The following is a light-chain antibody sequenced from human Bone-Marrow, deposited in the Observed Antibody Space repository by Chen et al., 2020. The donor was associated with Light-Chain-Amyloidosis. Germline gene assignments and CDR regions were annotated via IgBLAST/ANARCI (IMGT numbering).Light chain of an antibody. CDR2: EDD. CDR1: SGSIATNY. CDR3: QSYQGSSQGV. J-gene: IGLJ3*02. V-gene: IGLV6-57*01. Sequence: NFMLTQPHSVSESPGKTVISSCTRSSGSIATNYVQWYQQRPGSSPPTVIYEDDQRPSGVPDRFSGSIDRSSNSASLTISGLKTEDEADYYCQSYQGSSQGVFGGGTKLTVL.